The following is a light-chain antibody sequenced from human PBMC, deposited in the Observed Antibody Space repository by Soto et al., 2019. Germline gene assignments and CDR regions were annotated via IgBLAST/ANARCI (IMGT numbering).Light chain of an antibody. CDR2: LAS. J-gene: IGKJ4*01. CDR1: RTIFTH. Sequence: DIQMTQSPSSLSASAGGRVTITCRASRTIFTHLNWYQQKPGKPPKLLIYLASSLQSGVPLRFSGSGSGTHFTLTISDLQPEDSATYHCQQSYSTPHSFGGATKVDIK. V-gene: IGKV1-39*01. CDR3: QQSYSTPHS.